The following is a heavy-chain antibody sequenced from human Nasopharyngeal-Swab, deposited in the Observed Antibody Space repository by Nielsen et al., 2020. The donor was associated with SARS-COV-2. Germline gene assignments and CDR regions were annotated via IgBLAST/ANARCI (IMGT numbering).Heavy chain of an antibody. J-gene: IGHJ6*03. V-gene: IGHV1-69*10. D-gene: IGHD3-3*01. Sequence: WVRQAPGQGLEWMGEIIPVVAIVNYAQRFQGRVTITADRSTSTVYMEVSSLRSEDTAVYYCARGVRLNYDLCSYFYYMDVWGKGTTVTVSS. CDR2: IIPVVAIV. CDR3: ARGVRLNYDLCSYFYYMDV.